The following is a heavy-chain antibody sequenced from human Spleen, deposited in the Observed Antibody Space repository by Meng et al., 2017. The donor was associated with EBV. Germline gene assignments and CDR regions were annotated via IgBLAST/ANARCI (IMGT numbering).Heavy chain of an antibody. CDR2: IDHRGSP. Sequence: QQWGAGLLKPSVTLSLTCAGYGGSFSDYFWSWIRQPPGKGLEWIGEIDHRGSPNYNPSLMSRVTISLDTSRNHFSLELTSVTDADTAVYYCARGDDYRYAYWGQGTLVTVSS. CDR3: ARGDDYRYAY. CDR1: GGSFSDYF. D-gene: IGHD3-16*01. J-gene: IGHJ4*02. V-gene: IGHV4-34*01.